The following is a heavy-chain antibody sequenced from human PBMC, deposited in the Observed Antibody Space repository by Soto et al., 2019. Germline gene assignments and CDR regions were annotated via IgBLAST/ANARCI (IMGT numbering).Heavy chain of an antibody. CDR1: GGSFSGYY. CDR3: ARGRIAARPRYYYYYMDV. Sequence: SETLSLTCAVYGGSFSGYYWSWIRQPPGKGLEWIGEINHSGSTNYNPSLKSRVTISVDTSKNQFSLKLSSVTAADTAVYYRARGRIAARPRYYYYYMDVWGKGTTVTVSS. D-gene: IGHD6-6*01. CDR2: INHSGST. V-gene: IGHV4-34*01. J-gene: IGHJ6*03.